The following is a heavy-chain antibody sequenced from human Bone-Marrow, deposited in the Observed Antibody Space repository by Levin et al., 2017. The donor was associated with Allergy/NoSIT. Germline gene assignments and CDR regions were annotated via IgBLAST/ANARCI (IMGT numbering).Heavy chain of an antibody. CDR1: GFTFRSYW. CDR2: IKQDGSEK. J-gene: IGHJ4*02. D-gene: IGHD2-2*01. CDR3: ARGGIVVVPAALNGFYFDY. Sequence: LSLTCAASGFTFRSYWMSWVRQAPGKGLEWVANIKQDGSEKYYVDSVKGRFTISRDNAKNSLYLQMNSLRAEDTAVYYCARGGIVVVPAALNGFYFDYWGQGTLVTVSS. V-gene: IGHV3-7*01.